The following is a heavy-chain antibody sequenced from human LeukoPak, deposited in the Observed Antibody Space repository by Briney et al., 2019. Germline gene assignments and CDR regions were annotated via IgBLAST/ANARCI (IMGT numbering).Heavy chain of an antibody. V-gene: IGHV1-46*01. CDR3: AREFPGDTYYYDSSGYIDY. CDR2: INLRGGST. CDR1: EYTFTNDY. Sequence: GASVKVSCKASEYTFTNDYMHWVRQAPGQGLEWMGIINLRGGSTSYAQKFQGRVTITADKSTSTAYMELSSLRSEDTAVYYCAREFPGDTYYYDSSGYIDYWGQGTLVTVSS. J-gene: IGHJ4*02. D-gene: IGHD3-22*01.